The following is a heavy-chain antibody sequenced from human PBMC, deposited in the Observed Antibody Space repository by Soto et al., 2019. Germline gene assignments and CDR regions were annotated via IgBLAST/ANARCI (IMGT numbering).Heavy chain of an antibody. CDR2: IIPIFGTA. CDR1: GGTFSSYA. D-gene: IGHD2-2*01. CDR3: AKSFCSSSSCFFVWVDP. J-gene: IGHJ5*02. Sequence: SVKVSCKASGGTFSSYAISWVRQAPGQGLEWMGGIIPIFGTANYAQKFQGRVTITADESTSTAYMELSSLRSEDTAVYYCAKSFCSSSSCFFVWVDPWGPGTVVTVSS. V-gene: IGHV1-69*13.